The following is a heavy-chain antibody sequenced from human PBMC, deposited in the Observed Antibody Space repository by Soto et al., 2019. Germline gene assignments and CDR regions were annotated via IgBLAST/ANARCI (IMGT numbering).Heavy chain of an antibody. J-gene: IGHJ4*02. CDR1: GGSISSYY. CDR2: VDYTGRT. D-gene: IGHD3-3*01. V-gene: IGHV4-59*01. Sequence: QVQLQESGPGLVKPSETLSLTCTVSGGSISSYYWSWIRQPPGKGLEYIGYVDYTGRTNYNPSLKSRVSMSVDTSKNQFSLKLSSVIAADTAVYYCARGYDFWSGYLVYWGQGTLVTVSS. CDR3: ARGYDFWSGYLVY.